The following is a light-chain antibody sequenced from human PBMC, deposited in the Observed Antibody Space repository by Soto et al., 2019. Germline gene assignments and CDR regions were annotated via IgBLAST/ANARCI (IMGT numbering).Light chain of an antibody. CDR2: DAS. Sequence: DIQMSQSPSSLSASVGDRVTITCQANQDISNYLNWYQHKPGKPPKLLIYDASNLETGVPSRFSGSISGTAFTFTITSLQPEDIATYYCQQYDNLPFSFGGGTKVEIK. J-gene: IGKJ4*01. V-gene: IGKV1-33*01. CDR1: QDISNY. CDR3: QQYDNLPFS.